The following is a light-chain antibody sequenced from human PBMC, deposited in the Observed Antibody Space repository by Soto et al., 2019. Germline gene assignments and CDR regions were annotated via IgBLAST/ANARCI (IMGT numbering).Light chain of an antibody. J-gene: IGKJ5*01. CDR3: QQYGSSPGT. CDR2: GAS. Sequence: IVMTQSPAPLPLSPGERATLSCRTSQSVNSHLAWYQHKPGQAPRLLIYGASSRATGIPDRFSGSGSGTDFTLTISRLEPEDFAVYYCQQYGSSPGTFGQGTRLEIK. CDR1: QSVNSH. V-gene: IGKV3-20*01.